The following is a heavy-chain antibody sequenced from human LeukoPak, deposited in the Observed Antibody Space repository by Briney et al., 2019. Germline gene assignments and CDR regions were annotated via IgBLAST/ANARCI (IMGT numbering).Heavy chain of an antibody. Sequence: PSETLSLTCTVSGGSISSYYWSWIRQPPGKGLEWIGYIYYSGSTNYNASFKSRFTISIDTSKNQLSLKLSSVTAADTAVYYCARILTVTTLDYWGQGTLVTVSS. CDR1: GGSISSYY. CDR3: ARILTVTTLDY. V-gene: IGHV4-59*08. D-gene: IGHD4-17*01. J-gene: IGHJ4*02. CDR2: IYYSGST.